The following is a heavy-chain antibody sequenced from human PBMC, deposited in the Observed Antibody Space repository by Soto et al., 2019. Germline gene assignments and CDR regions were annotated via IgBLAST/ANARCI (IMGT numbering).Heavy chain of an antibody. CDR2: IIPIFGTA. CDR1: GGTFSSYA. Sequence: ASVKVSCKASGGTFSSYAISWVRQAPGQGLEWMGGIIPIFGTANYAQKFQGRVTITADESTSTAYMELSSLRSEDTAVYYCARRARSGYYYPWFDPWGQGTLVTVSS. CDR3: ARRARSGYYYPWFDP. D-gene: IGHD3-22*01. J-gene: IGHJ5*02. V-gene: IGHV1-69*13.